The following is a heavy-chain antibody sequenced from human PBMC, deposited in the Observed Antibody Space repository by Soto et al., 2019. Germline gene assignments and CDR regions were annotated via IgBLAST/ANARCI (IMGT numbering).Heavy chain of an antibody. V-gene: IGHV4-30-2*01. CDR2: IYHSGST. J-gene: IGHJ4*02. Sequence: QLQLQESGSGLVKPSQTLSLTCAVSGGSISSGGYSWSWIRQPPGKGLEGIGYIYHSGSTYYNPSLKSRVTISVDRSKNQFSLKLSSVTAADTAVYYCARGYYYDSSGGYYFDYWGQGTLVTVSS. CDR3: ARGYYYDSSGGYYFDY. CDR1: GGSISSGGYS. D-gene: IGHD3-22*01.